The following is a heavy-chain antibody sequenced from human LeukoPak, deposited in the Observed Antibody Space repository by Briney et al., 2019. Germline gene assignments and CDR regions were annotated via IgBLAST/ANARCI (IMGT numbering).Heavy chain of an antibody. Sequence: PGGSLRLSCAASGFTFSSYEMNWVRQAPGKGLEWVSYISSSGSTIYYADSVKGRFTISRDNAKNSLYLQMNSLRAEDTAVYYCARDVYYDSSALGYWGQGTLVTVSS. CDR2: ISSSGSTI. CDR3: ARDVYYDSSALGY. CDR1: GFTFSSYE. V-gene: IGHV3-48*03. D-gene: IGHD3-22*01. J-gene: IGHJ4*02.